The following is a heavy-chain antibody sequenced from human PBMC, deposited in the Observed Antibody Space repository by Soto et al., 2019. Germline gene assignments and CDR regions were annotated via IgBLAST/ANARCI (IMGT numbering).Heavy chain of an antibody. Sequence: GASVKVSCKASGYTFTGYYMHWVRQAPGQGLEWMGWINPNSGGTNYAQKFQGWVTMTRDTSISTAYMELSRLRSDDTAVYYCARDSFVGDSSGYYYGYYYYGMDVWGQGTTVTVSS. V-gene: IGHV1-2*04. D-gene: IGHD3-22*01. CDR1: GYTFTGYY. J-gene: IGHJ6*02. CDR2: INPNSGGT. CDR3: ARDSFVGDSSGYYYGYYYYGMDV.